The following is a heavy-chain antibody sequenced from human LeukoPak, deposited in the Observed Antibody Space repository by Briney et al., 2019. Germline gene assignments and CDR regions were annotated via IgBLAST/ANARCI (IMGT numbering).Heavy chain of an antibody. CDR2: IYTSGST. V-gene: IGHV4-61*02. D-gene: IGHD6-13*01. J-gene: IGHJ4*02. CDR3: ARVNSRRIAAAGGALRTFDY. Sequence: RASETLSLTCTVPGGSISSGSYYWSWIRQPAGKGLEWIGRIYTSGSTNYNPSLKSRVTISVDTSKNQFSLKLSSVTAADTAVYYCARVNSRRIAAAGGALRTFDYWGQGTLVTVSS. CDR1: GGSISSGSYY.